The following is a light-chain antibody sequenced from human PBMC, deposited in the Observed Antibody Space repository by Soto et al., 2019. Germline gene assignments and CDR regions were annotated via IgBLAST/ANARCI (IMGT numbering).Light chain of an antibody. CDR1: QRITNS. CDR2: AAS. CDR3: QHYNTYPWT. Sequence: DIQMTQSPSSLSASVGDRVTIPCRASQRITNSLNWYQQKPGRAPNLLIYAASSLQRGAPSRFSGSGSGTEFTLTISSPQPGDFATYYCQHYNTYPWTFGQGTKVDIK. V-gene: IGKV1-39*01. J-gene: IGKJ1*01.